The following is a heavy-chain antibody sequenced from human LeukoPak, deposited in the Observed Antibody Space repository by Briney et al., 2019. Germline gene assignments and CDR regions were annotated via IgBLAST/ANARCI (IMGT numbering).Heavy chain of an antibody. V-gene: IGHV4-61*02. Sequence: SETLSLTCTVSGGSISSGSYYWSWIRQPAGEGLEWLGRIYTSGSTNYNPSLKSRVTISVDTSKNQFSLKLSSVTAADTAVYYCARVTPLGRFGEYDRGFDYWGQGTLVTVSS. D-gene: IGHD3-10*01. CDR2: IYTSGST. J-gene: IGHJ4*02. CDR1: GGSISSGSYY. CDR3: ARVTPLGRFGEYDRGFDY.